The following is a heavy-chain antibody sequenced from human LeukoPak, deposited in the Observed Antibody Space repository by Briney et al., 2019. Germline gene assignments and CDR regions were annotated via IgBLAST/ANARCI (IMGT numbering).Heavy chain of an antibody. Sequence: SETLSLTCTVSGDSISSGDYYWSWIRQPAGKGLEWIGRIYTSGSTNYNPSLKSRVTMSVDTSKNQFSLKLSSVTAADTAVYYCARETPNLITMVRGVKGVMIDPWGQGTLVTVSS. CDR1: GDSISSGDYY. J-gene: IGHJ5*02. V-gene: IGHV4-61*02. CDR2: IYTSGST. CDR3: ARETPNLITMVRGVKGVMIDP. D-gene: IGHD3-10*01.